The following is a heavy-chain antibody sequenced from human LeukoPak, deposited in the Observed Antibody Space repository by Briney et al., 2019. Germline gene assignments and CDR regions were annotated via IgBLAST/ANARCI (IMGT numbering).Heavy chain of an antibody. D-gene: IGHD3-10*01. J-gene: IGHJ4*02. CDR2: INSDGSST. Sequence: PGGSLRLSCAASEFTFSNHWMHWVRQAPGEGLVWVSYINSDGSSTSYADYVKGRFTISRDNARNTLYLQMNSLRAEDTAVYYCARDREYYYGSGSLDYWGQGTLVTVSS. V-gene: IGHV3-74*01. CDR3: ARDREYYYGSGSLDY. CDR1: EFTFSNHW.